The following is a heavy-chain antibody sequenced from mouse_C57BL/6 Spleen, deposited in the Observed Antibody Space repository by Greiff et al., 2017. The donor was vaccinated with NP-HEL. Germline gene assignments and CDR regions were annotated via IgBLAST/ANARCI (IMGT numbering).Heavy chain of an antibody. CDR1: GYAFSSSW. V-gene: IGHV1-82*01. CDR3: ARREVHYGSSYWYFDV. J-gene: IGHJ1*03. Sequence: VKLMESGPELVKPGASVKISCKASGYAFSSSWMNWVKQRPGKGLEWIGRIYPGDGDTNYNGKFKGKATLTADKSSSTAYMQLSSLTSEDSAVYFCARREVHYGSSYWYFDVWGTGTTVTVSS. D-gene: IGHD1-1*01. CDR2: IYPGDGDT.